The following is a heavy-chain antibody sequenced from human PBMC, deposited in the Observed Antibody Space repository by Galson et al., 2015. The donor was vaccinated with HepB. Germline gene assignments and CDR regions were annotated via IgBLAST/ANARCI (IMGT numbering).Heavy chain of an antibody. CDR3: AKGKYSSGWILDY. CDR1: GFTFSNYA. CDR2: ISGTGGST. Sequence: SLRLSCAASGFTFSNYAMSWVRQAPGKGLEWVSGISGTGGSTTYADSVKGRFTISRDNSQNTLYLQMNSLTVEDTAVYHCAKGKYSSGWILDYWGQGTLVTVSS. D-gene: IGHD6-19*01. V-gene: IGHV3-23*01. J-gene: IGHJ4*02.